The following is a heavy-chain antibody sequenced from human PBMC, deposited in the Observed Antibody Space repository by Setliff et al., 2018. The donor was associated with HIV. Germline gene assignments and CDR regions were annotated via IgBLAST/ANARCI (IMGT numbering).Heavy chain of an antibody. J-gene: IGHJ4*02. CDR2: LSPSGTT. CDR3: ARDKRYRFPFDS. D-gene: IGHD2-2*02. V-gene: IGHV4-4*02. Sequence: SETLSLTCAVSGGSISSDNWWTWIRQPPGKGLEWIGELSPSGTTRSNPSLQSRVTISLATSKNQFSLSLRSLSAADTAVYYCARDKRYRFPFDSWGQGTLVTVSS. CDR1: GGSISSDNW.